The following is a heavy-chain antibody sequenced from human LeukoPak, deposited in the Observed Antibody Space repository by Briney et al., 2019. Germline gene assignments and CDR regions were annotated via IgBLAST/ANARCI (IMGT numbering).Heavy chain of an antibody. V-gene: IGHV3-20*01. Sequence: GGSLRLSCAASGFTFDDYGMSWVRQAPGKGLEWVSGINWNGGSTGYADPVKGRFTISRDNAKNSLYLQMNSLRAEDTALYHCARGPYGSGSNAFDIWGQGTMVTVSS. CDR3: ARGPYGSGSNAFDI. CDR1: GFTFDDYG. CDR2: INWNGGST. J-gene: IGHJ3*02. D-gene: IGHD3-10*01.